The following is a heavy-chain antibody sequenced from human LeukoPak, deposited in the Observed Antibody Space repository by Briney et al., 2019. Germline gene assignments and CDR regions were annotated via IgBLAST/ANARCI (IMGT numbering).Heavy chain of an antibody. CDR3: ARLLPASRHYFDY. CDR2: IYGVNST. D-gene: IGHD2-15*01. J-gene: IGHJ4*02. V-gene: IGHV3-53*01. Sequence: GGSLRLSCAASGFTVSSNYMSWVRQAPGKGLEWVSVIYGVNSTYYTDSVQGRFTISRDTYSNALCLQMNSLRVEDTAVYHCARLLPASRHYFDYWGQGTLVTVSS. CDR1: GFTVSSNY.